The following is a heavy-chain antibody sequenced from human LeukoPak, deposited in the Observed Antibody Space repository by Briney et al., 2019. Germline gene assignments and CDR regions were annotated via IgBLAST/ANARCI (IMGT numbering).Heavy chain of an antibody. D-gene: IGHD1-26*01. J-gene: IGHJ4*02. V-gene: IGHV3-23*01. CDR3: ARGTLGTGSYSVGDY. Sequence: GGSLRLSCAASEFIFSNYGMSWGRQAPGKGLEWVSAISGGGGSTYYADSVKGRFTISRDNSKNTLYLQMNSLRAEDTAVYYCARGTLGTGSYSVGDYWGQGTLVTVSS. CDR1: EFIFSNYG. CDR2: ISGGGGST.